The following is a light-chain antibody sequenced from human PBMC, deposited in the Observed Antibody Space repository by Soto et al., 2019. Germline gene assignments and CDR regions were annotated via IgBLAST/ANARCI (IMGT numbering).Light chain of an antibody. Sequence: DIQMTQSPSTLSASAGDRASITCRASQSVSRRLAWYQQKPGQAPKLLIYKASTLDSGIPSRFSGSGSGTEFTLTISSLQPDDFAIYYCQQYNSYPAWTFGQGTKVEIK. CDR3: QQYNSYPAWT. CDR2: KAS. J-gene: IGKJ1*01. CDR1: QSVSRR. V-gene: IGKV1-5*03.